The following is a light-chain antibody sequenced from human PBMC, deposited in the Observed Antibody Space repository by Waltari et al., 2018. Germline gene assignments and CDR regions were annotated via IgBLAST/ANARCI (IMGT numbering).Light chain of an antibody. Sequence: SSELTQAPAVPVAFGQTLRTTCPAEGLPVPYASCYQQRPGQAPGLVFYGKNNRPSGIPDRFSGSTSGDTASLTISGAQAEDEADYFCHSRDTSGTHVLFGGGTTVTVL. CDR2: GKN. V-gene: IGLV3-19*01. J-gene: IGLJ3*02. CDR1: GLPVPY. CDR3: HSRDTSGTHVL.